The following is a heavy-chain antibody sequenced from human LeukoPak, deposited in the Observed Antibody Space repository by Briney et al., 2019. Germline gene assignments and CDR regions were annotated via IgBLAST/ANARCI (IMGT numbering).Heavy chain of an antibody. V-gene: IGHV3-53*01. J-gene: IGHJ4*02. D-gene: IGHD6-19*01. CDR2: IYSGGST. Sequence: GGSLRLSCAASGFTVSSNYMSWVRQAPGKGLEWVSVIYSGGSTYYADSVKGRFTISRDNSKNTLYLQMNSLRAEDTAVYYCAKAIAVAGTSKYYFDYWGQGTLVTVSS. CDR1: GFTVSSNY. CDR3: AKAIAVAGTSKYYFDY.